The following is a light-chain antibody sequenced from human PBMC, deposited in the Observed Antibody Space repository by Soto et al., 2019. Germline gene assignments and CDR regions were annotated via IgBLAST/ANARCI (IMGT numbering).Light chain of an antibody. J-gene: IGKJ4*01. CDR3: QQSYTTPLP. CDR1: QTISGY. CDR2: AAS. Sequence: DIQMTQSPSSLSASVGDRVTITLRASQTISGYLNWYQQKPGKAPELLIYAASYLGNGVPSRFSGSGSGTYFTLTISSLQPEDPATYYCQQSYTTPLPFGGGTKVAI. V-gene: IGKV1-39*01.